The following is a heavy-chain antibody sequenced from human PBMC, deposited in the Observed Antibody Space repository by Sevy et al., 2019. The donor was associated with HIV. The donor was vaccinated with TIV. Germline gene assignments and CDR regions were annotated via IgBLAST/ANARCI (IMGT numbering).Heavy chain of an antibody. CDR2: IIPIFGTA. CDR1: GGTFSSYA. V-gene: IGHV1-69*13. CDR3: ARVDPYCSGGSCLDY. J-gene: IGHJ4*02. D-gene: IGHD2-15*01. Sequence: ASVKVSCKASGGTFSSYAISWVRQAPGQGLEWMGGIIPIFGTANYAQKFQGRVTITADESTGTAYMELSSLRSEDTAVYYCARVDPYCSGGSCLDYWGQGTLVTVSS.